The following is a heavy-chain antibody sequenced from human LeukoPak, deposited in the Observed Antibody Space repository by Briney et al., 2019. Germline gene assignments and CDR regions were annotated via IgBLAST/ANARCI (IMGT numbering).Heavy chain of an antibody. D-gene: IGHD3-22*01. CDR2: IKQDGSEK. V-gene: IGHV3-7*03. J-gene: IGHJ4*02. Sequence: GGSLPLSCAASGFTFSSYWKSWARQAPAKGLEWAANIKQDGSEKYYVHSLNARFTISRDNAKNSLYLQMHSLRAEDTAVYYCAREITMLACFVFWGEGTLVTVSS. CDR1: GFTFSSYW. CDR3: AREITMLACFVF.